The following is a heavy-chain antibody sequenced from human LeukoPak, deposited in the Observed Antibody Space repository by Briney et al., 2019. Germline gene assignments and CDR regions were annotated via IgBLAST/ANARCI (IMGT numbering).Heavy chain of an antibody. V-gene: IGHV3-74*01. CDR1: GFTYSSYA. Sequence: GGSLRLSCAASGFTYSSYAMSWVRQAPGKGLEWVSRIDSPGTGTIDADSVKGRFTVSRDNAKNTLYLQMNSLRAEDTAVYYCVREGYGPGNYPFDYWGQGTLVTVSS. CDR2: IDSPGTGT. J-gene: IGHJ4*02. D-gene: IGHD3-10*01. CDR3: VREGYGPGNYPFDY.